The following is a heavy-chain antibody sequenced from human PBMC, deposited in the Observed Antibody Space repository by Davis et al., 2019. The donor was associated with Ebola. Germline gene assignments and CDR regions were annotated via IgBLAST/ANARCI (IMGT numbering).Heavy chain of an antibody. Sequence: ASVKVSCKTSGFTFTNYGFTWLRQAPGQGLEWMGWIFAYNGNTRYAQNFQGRVTMTIDTSTSTAYMELSSLRSDDTAVYYCARGPRGRPEYSSGWYRDYWGQGTLVTVSS. CDR3: ARGPRGRPEYSSGWYRDY. D-gene: IGHD6-19*01. J-gene: IGHJ4*02. V-gene: IGHV1-18*04. CDR1: GFTFTNYG. CDR2: IFAYNGNT.